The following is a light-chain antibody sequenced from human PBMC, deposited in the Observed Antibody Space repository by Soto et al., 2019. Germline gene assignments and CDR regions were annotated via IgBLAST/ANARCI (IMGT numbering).Light chain of an antibody. CDR2: EVS. CDR1: SSDVGGYNY. CDR3: AAWDDSLSGRV. Sequence: QSALTQPPSASGSPGQSVTISCTGTSSDVGGYNYVSWYQQHPGKAPKLMIYEVSKRPSGVPDRFSGSKSDNTASLTVSGLQAEDEADYYCAAWDDSLSGRVFGGGTQLTVL. J-gene: IGLJ3*02. V-gene: IGLV2-8*01.